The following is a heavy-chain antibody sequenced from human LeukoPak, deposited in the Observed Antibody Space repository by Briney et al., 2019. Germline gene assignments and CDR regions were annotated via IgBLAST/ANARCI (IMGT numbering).Heavy chain of an antibody. CDR2: INHSGST. Sequence: SETLSLTCAVYGGSFSGYYWSWIRQPPGKGLEWFGEINHSGSTNYNPALKSRVTISVDTSKNQFSLTLSSETDADTAVYYCASTPYYDYVWGSYSPHYFDYWGQGTLVTVSS. V-gene: IGHV4-34*01. CDR1: GGSFSGYY. D-gene: IGHD3-16*01. J-gene: IGHJ4*02. CDR3: ASTPYYDYVWGSYSPHYFDY.